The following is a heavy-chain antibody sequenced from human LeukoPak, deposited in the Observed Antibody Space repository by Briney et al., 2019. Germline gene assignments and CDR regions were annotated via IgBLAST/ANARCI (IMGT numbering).Heavy chain of an antibody. D-gene: IGHD6-19*01. CDR2: IIPIFGTA. CDR3: ASNPHSSGWDDAFDI. J-gene: IGHJ3*02. CDR1: GGTFSSYA. V-gene: IGHV1-69*13. Sequence: ASVKVSCKASGGTFSSYAISWVRQAPGQGLEWMGGIIPIFGTANYAQKFQGRVTITADESTSTAYMELSSLRSDDTAVYYCASNPHSSGWDDAFDIWGQGTMVTVSS.